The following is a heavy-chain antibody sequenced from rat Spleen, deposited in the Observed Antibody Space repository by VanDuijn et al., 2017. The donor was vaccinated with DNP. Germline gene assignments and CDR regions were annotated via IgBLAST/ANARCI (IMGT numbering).Heavy chain of an antibody. J-gene: IGHJ1*01. CDR3: ARMCTTYDYGYFDF. CDR2: ITSNGGNT. D-gene: IGHD1-6*01. Sequence: EVQLVESGGDLVQPGRSLKLSCVASGFTFSNYWMTWIRQVPGKGLEWVASITSNGGNTYYLDSVKGRFTISRDNAKNTLYLQMNSRRSEDTATEYCARMCTTYDYGYFDFWGPGTMVTVSS. CDR1: GFTFSNYW. V-gene: IGHV5-31*01.